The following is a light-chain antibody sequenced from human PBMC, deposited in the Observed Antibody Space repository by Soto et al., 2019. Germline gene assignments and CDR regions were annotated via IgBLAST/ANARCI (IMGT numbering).Light chain of an antibody. CDR2: DAS. V-gene: IGKV3-15*01. Sequence: EIVMTQSPVTLSVSPGERATLSCRASQSIGKNLAWYQQKPGRAPRLLIYDASTRATSIPAKFSGSGSGTEFTLTISSLQSEDFAVYYCQQYNSWPLFGPGTKVDIK. CDR1: QSIGKN. J-gene: IGKJ3*01. CDR3: QQYNSWPL.